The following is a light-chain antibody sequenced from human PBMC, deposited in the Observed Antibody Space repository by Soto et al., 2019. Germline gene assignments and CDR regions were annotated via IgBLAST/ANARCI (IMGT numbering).Light chain of an antibody. V-gene: IGKV3-20*01. J-gene: IGKJ5*01. CDR3: QQYGSSPLIS. CDR1: QTVSITY. Sequence: VLTQSPGTLSLSPGESATLSCRASQTVSITYLTWYQQKPGQAPRLLIFGASKRATGMPDRFSGSGSGRDFTLTISGLEPEDFAVYCCQQYGSSPLISFGQGTRLEIK. CDR2: GAS.